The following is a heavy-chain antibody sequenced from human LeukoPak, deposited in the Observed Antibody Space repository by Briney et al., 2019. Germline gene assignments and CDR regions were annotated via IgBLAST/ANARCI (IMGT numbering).Heavy chain of an antibody. J-gene: IGHJ4*02. V-gene: IGHV3-49*03. Sequence: GGSLRLSCTASGFTFGDYAMSWFRQAPGKGLEWVGFIRSKAYGGTTEYAASVKGRFTISRDDSKSTAYLQMNSLKTEDTAVYYCQTYYDFWSGYLDFDYWGQGTLVTVSS. CDR3: QTYYDFWSGYLDFDY. D-gene: IGHD3-3*01. CDR2: IRSKAYGGTT. CDR1: GFTFGDYA.